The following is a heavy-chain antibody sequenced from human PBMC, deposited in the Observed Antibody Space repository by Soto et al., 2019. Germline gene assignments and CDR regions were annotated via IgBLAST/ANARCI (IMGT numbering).Heavy chain of an antibody. Sequence: GGSLRLSCAASGFTFSSYAMHWVRQAPGKGLEWVAVISYDGSNKYYADSVKGRFTIARDKSKNTLYLQMNSLRAEDTDVYYCARDGQYSSSWYSLFDYWGQGTLVTVSS. D-gene: IGHD6-13*01. V-gene: IGHV3-30-3*01. CDR1: GFTFSSYA. J-gene: IGHJ4*02. CDR3: ARDGQYSSSWYSLFDY. CDR2: ISYDGSNK.